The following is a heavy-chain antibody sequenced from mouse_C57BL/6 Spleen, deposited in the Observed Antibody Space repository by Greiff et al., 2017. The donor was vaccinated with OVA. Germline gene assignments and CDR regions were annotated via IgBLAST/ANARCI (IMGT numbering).Heavy chain of an antibody. Sequence: QVQLQQPGAELVRPGSSVKLSCKASGYTFTSYWMDWVKQRPGQGLEWIGNIYPSDSETHYNQKFKDKATLTVAKSSSTAYMQLSSLTSGVSAVYYFARGQDYLAYWGQGTLVTVSA. V-gene: IGHV1-61*01. CDR3: ARGQDYLAY. CDR1: GYTFTSYW. CDR2: IYPSDSET. D-gene: IGHD2-4*01. J-gene: IGHJ3*01.